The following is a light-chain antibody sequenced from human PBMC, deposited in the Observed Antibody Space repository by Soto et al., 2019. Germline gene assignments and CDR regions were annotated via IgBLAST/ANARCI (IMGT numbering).Light chain of an antibody. CDR3: QQYNNYPWT. J-gene: IGKJ1*01. Sequence: DIQMTQSPSTLSASVGDRVSITCRASRDISGWLAWYQQTPGKAPKLLIYDVSILQSGVPSRFSGSVSGTEFTLTISGLQPGDSATYYCQQYNNYPWTFGTGTKVEVK. CDR1: RDISGW. V-gene: IGKV1-5*01. CDR2: DVS.